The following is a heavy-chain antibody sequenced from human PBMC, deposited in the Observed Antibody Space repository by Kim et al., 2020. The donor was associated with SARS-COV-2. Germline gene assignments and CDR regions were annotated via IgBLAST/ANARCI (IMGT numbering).Heavy chain of an antibody. J-gene: IGHJ6*02. Sequence: IYSADSVKGRFTIARDNAKNSLYLQMSSLRAEDTAVYYCARTFSNYGMDVWGQGTTVTVAS. CDR3: ARTFSNYGMDV. V-gene: IGHV3-11*04. CDR2: I. D-gene: IGHD3-3*02.